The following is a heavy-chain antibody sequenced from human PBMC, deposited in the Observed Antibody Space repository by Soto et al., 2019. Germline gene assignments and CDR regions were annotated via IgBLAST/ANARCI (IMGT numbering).Heavy chain of an antibody. CDR2: TNPNSGST. Sequence: GASVKVSCKASGYTFSSYDIVWVRHATGQGPEWMGWTNPNSGSTVYAQKFQGRVTWTTDTSISTAYMELSSLTSEDTAVYYCARGGLVYGGVDYWGQGTLVTVSS. CDR3: ARGGLVYGGVDY. V-gene: IGHV1-8*01. J-gene: IGHJ4*02. D-gene: IGHD4-17*01. CDR1: GYTFSSYD.